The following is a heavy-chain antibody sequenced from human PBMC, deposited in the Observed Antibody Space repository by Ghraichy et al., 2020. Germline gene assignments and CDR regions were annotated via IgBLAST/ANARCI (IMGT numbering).Heavy chain of an antibody. CDR1: GFTFSRNG. CDR3: ARYTGVGSTGGFDY. J-gene: IGHJ4*02. D-gene: IGHD2-8*02. Sequence: GGSLRLSCAASGFTFSRNGMHWVRQAPGKGLEWVAFIWYDGSKKDHADSVKGRFTISRDNSKNKLYLQMNSLRAEDTAVYYCARYTGVGSTGGFDYWGQGTLVTVSS. CDR2: IWYDGSKK. V-gene: IGHV3-33*01.